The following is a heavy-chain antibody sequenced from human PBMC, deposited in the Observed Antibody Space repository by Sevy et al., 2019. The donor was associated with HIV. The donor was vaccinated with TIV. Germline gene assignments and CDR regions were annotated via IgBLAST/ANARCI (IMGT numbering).Heavy chain of an antibody. CDR3: TRAPPVRSGDDSLNWFDP. CDR1: SGSISSYY. J-gene: IGHJ5*02. V-gene: IGHV4-59*01. Sequence: SETPSLTCTVSSGSISSYYWSWIRQPPGKGLEYIGYIHSSGTTNYNPSLKSRVTISVDTSKNQFSLNLSSVTAADTAVYYCTRAPPVRSGDDSLNWFDPWGQRTLVTVSS. D-gene: IGHD5-12*01. CDR2: IHSSGTT.